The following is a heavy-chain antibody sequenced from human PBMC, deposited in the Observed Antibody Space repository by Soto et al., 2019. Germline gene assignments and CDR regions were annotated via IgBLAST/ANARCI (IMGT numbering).Heavy chain of an antibody. CDR2: IYYSGRT. J-gene: IGHJ6*02. CDR1: GGSISSYY. Sequence: SVTLSLTCTVSGGSISSYYCSWIRQPSGKGLEWIGYIYYSGRTNYNACLKSRVNISVDTSKNQFSLNLSSVTVADTAVYYCARQGYGALHALVDVWAQWTTVTGYS. CDR3: ARQGYGALHALVDV. V-gene: IGHV4-59*08. D-gene: IGHD1-26*01.